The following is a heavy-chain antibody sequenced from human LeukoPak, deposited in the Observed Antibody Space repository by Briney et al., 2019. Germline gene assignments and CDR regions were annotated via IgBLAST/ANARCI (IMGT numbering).Heavy chain of an antibody. V-gene: IGHV5-51*01. Sequence: GESLKISCKGSGYSFITYWIGWVRQMPGKGLEWMGINYSGDSDTRYNPSFQGQVTISADKSITTAYLQWSSLQASDTAMYYCARQVGLGYSYAPGYGFDIWGQGTVVTVSS. CDR2: NYSGDSDT. D-gene: IGHD5-18*01. CDR3: ARQVGLGYSYAPGYGFDI. CDR1: GYSFITYW. J-gene: IGHJ3*02.